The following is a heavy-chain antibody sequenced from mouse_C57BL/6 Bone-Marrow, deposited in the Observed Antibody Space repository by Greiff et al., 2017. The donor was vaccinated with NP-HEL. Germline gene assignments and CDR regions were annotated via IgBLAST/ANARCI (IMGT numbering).Heavy chain of an antibody. CDR3: AREGTTVDAMDY. CDR2: INDGGSYT. V-gene: IGHV5-4*01. D-gene: IGHD1-1*01. J-gene: IGHJ4*01. Sequence: EVQGVESGGGLVKPGGSLKLSCAASGFTFSSYAMSWVRQTPEKRLEWVATINDGGSYTYYPDNVKGRFTISRDNAKNNLYLQMSHLKSEDTAMYYCAREGTTVDAMDYWGQGTSVTVSS. CDR1: GFTFSSYA.